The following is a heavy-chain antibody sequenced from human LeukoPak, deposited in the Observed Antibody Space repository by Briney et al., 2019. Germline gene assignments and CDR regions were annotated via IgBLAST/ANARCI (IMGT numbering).Heavy chain of an antibody. J-gene: IGHJ5*01. Sequence: ASVKVSCKASGYTFINNDIKWVRQAPGQGLEWMAWIDPKTGNRGYAQNFQGRVTMTTDTSMGTAYMELSSLTSEDTAVYYCARSHTRNGFCGGGRCYPAVWWFDPWGQGTLVIVSS. CDR3: ARSHTRNGFCGGGRCYPAVWWFDP. D-gene: IGHD2-15*01. CDR2: IDPKTGNR. CDR1: GYTFINND. V-gene: IGHV1-8*01.